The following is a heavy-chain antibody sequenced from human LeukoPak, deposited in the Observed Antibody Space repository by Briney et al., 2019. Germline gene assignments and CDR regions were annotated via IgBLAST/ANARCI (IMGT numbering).Heavy chain of an antibody. CDR3: ARALDGYNILGN. Sequence: SETLSLTCTVSGGSISSGSYYWSWIRQPAGKGLEWIGRIYTSGSTNYNPSLKSRVTISVDTSKNQFSLKLSSVTAADTAVYYCARALDGYNILGNWGQGTLVTVSS. J-gene: IGHJ4*02. D-gene: IGHD5-24*01. CDR2: IYTSGST. V-gene: IGHV4-61*02. CDR1: GGSISSGSYY.